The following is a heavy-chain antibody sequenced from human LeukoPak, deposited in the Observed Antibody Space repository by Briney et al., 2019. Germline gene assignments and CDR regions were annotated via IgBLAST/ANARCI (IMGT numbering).Heavy chain of an antibody. CDR1: RFTFSSYA. V-gene: IGHV3-30*04. D-gene: IGHD2-15*01. J-gene: IGHJ6*02. CDR2: ISYDGSNK. CDR3: ARVGYCSGGSCYSWWDYYYYYGMDV. Sequence: GGSLRLSCAASRFTFSSYAMHWVRPAPGKGLEWVAVISYDGSNKYYADSVKGRFTISRDNSKNTLYLQMNRLRAEDTAVYYCARVGYCSGGSCYSWWDYYYYYGMDVWGQGTTVTVSS.